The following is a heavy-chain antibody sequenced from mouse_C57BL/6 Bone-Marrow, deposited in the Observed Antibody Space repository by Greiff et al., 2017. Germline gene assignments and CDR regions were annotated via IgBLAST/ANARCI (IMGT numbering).Heavy chain of an antibody. Sequence: QVQLQQPGAELVMPGASVKLSCKASGYTFTSYWMHWVKQRPGQGLEWIGEIDPSDSYTNYNQKFKGKSTFTVDKSSSTAYMQLSSLTSEDSAVYYCARCGYYAMDYWGQGTSVTVSS. J-gene: IGHJ4*01. CDR1: GYTFTSYW. CDR3: ARCGYYAMDY. V-gene: IGHV1-69*01. CDR2: IDPSDSYT.